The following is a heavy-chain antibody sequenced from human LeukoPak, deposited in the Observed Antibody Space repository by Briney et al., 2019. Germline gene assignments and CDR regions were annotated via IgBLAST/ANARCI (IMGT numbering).Heavy chain of an antibody. V-gene: IGHV1-18*01. CDR2: ISPYTGKT. Sequence: ASVKVSCKASGYSLTSYDISWVRHAPGQGLEWMAWISPYTGKTHYAQKFQGRVTLTTDTFRSIAYMEVENLTSDDTAVYYCARDTGTTDYWGQGTLVTVSS. CDR3: ARDTGTTDY. CDR1: GYSLTSYD. D-gene: IGHD1-1*01. J-gene: IGHJ4*02.